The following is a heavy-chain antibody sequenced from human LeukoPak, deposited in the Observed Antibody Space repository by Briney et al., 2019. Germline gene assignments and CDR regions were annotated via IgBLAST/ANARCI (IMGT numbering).Heavy chain of an antibody. CDR3: ASTYDFWSGSPYYYYMDV. CDR1: GFTFSDYY. CDR2: ISSSGSTI. D-gene: IGHD3-3*01. J-gene: IGHJ6*03. Sequence: GGSLRLSCAASGFTFSDYYMSWIRQAPGKGLEWVSYISSSGSTIYYADSVKGRFTISRDNAKNSLYLQMNSLRAEDTAVYYCASTYDFWSGSPYYYYMDVWGKGTTVTVSS. V-gene: IGHV3-11*04.